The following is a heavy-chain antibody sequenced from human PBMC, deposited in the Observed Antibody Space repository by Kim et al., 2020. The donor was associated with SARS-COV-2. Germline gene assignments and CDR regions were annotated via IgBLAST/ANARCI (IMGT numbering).Heavy chain of an antibody. CDR2: INAGNGNT. V-gene: IGHV1-3*01. D-gene: IGHD5-12*01. Sequence: ASVKVSCKASGYTFTSYAMHWVRQAPGQRLEWMGWINAGNGNTKYSQKFQGRVTITRDTSASTAYMELSSLRSEDTAVYYCASARDIKGYGYGMDVWGQGTTVTGSS. J-gene: IGHJ6*02. CDR3: ASARDIKGYGYGMDV. CDR1: GYTFTSYA.